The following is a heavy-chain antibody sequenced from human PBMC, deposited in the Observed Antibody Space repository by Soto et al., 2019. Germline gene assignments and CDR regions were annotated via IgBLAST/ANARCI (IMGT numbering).Heavy chain of an antibody. CDR3: ARRGTYSSGWDY. CDR2: IHGGDSPT. V-gene: IGHV5-51*01. J-gene: IGHJ4*02. CDR1: GYIFSNYW. Sequence: GESLKISCKGSGYIFSNYWIGWVRQMPGKGLEWMGIIHGGDSPTRYSPSFEGQVTISTDESISTAYLQWSSLKASDTAMYYCARRGTYSSGWDYWGQGTLVTVSS. D-gene: IGHD6-19*01.